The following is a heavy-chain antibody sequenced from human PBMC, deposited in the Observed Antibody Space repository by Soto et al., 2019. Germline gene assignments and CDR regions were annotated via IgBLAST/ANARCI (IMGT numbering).Heavy chain of an antibody. V-gene: IGHV4-39*01. CDR2: IYYSGST. CDR3: ARAHYDILTGSPHNWFDP. Sequence: SETLSLTCTVSGGSISSSSYYWGWIRQPPGKGLEWIGSIYYSGSTYYNPSLKSRVTISVDTSKNQFSLKLSSVTAADTAVYYCARAHYDILTGSPHNWFDPWGQGTLVTVSS. D-gene: IGHD3-9*01. CDR1: GGSISSSSYY. J-gene: IGHJ5*02.